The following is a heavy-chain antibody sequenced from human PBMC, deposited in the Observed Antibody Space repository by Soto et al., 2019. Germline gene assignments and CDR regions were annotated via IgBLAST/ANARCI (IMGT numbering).Heavy chain of an antibody. CDR1: GYTFTSYG. V-gene: IGHV1-18*01. J-gene: IGHJ5*02. Sequence: ASVKVSCKASGYTFTSYGISWVRQAPGQGLEWMGWISAYNGNTNYAQKLQGRVTMTTDTSTSTAYMELRSLRSDDTAVYYCARDKDNYYGSGRPQGGYNWFDPWGQGTLVTVSS. CDR2: ISAYNGNT. D-gene: IGHD3-10*01. CDR3: ARDKDNYYGSGRPQGGYNWFDP.